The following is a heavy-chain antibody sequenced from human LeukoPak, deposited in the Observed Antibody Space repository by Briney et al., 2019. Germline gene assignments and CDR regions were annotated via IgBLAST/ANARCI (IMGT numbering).Heavy chain of an antibody. CDR2: ISSSSSYI. CDR3: ARALWDIVVVPAAIDY. D-gene: IGHD2-2*01. CDR1: GFTFSSYS. V-gene: IGHV3-21*01. J-gene: IGHJ4*02. Sequence: GGSLRLSCAASGFTFSSYSMTWVRQAPGKGLEWVSSISSSSSYIYYADSVKGRFTISRDNAKNSLYLQMNSLRAEDTAVYYCARALWDIVVVPAAIDYWGQGTPVTVSS.